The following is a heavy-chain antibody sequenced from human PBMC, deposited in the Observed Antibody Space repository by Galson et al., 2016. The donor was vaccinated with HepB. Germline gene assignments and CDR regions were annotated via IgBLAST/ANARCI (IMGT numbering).Heavy chain of an antibody. Sequence: SETLSLTCDVSGDSISSINWLSWVRQPPGKGLEWLGEIYHTGVTNYNPSLKSRVTISVDNSKNQISLNLRFVTAADTAVYYCARSPGHYYFDYWGQGTLVTVSS. CDR1: GDSISSINW. CDR3: ARSPGHYYFDY. J-gene: IGHJ4*02. CDR2: IYHTGVT. V-gene: IGHV4-4*02.